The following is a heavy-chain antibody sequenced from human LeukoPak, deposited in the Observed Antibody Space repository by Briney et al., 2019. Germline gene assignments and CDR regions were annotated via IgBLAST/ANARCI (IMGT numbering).Heavy chain of an antibody. CDR1: GYTFTGYY. Sequence: ASVTVSCKASGYTFTGYYMHWVRQAPGQGLEWMGWINPNSGGTNYAQKFQGRVTMTRDTSISTAYMELSRLRSDDTAVYYCARVYSNSDDAFDIWGQGTMVTVSS. J-gene: IGHJ3*02. CDR2: INPNSGGT. CDR3: ARVYSNSDDAFDI. D-gene: IGHD4-11*01. V-gene: IGHV1-2*02.